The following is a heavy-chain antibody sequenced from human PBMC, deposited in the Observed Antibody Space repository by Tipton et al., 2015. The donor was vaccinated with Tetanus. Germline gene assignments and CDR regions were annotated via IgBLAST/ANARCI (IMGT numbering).Heavy chain of an antibody. CDR2: INHSGST. V-gene: IGHV4-34*01. CDR3: ARGGYCSGGSCYPRLWYFDL. CDR1: GGSFSGYY. J-gene: IGHJ2*01. D-gene: IGHD2-15*01. Sequence: LRLSCAVYGGSFSGYYWSWIRQPPGKGLEWIGEINHSGSTNYNPSLKSRVTISVDTSKNQFSLKLSSVTAADTAVYYCARGGYCSGGSCYPRLWYFDLWGRGTPVTVSS.